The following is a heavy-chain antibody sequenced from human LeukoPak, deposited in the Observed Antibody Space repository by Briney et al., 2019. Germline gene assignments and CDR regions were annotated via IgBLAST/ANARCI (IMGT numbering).Heavy chain of an antibody. J-gene: IGHJ5*02. CDR1: GYSISSGYY. V-gene: IGHV4-38-2*02. Sequence: SETLSLTCTVSGYSISSGYYWGWIRQPPGKGLEWIGSIYHSGSTYYNPSLKSRVTISVDTSKNQFSLKLSSVTAADTAVYYCARDGEDWLFPFDPWGQGTLVTVSS. CDR3: ARDGEDWLFPFDP. CDR2: IYHSGST. D-gene: IGHD3-9*01.